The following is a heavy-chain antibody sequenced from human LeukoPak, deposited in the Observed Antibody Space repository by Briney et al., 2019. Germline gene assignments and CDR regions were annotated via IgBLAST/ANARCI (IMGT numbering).Heavy chain of an antibody. CDR1: GFTFSNFW. V-gene: IGHV3-23*01. D-gene: IGHD3-22*01. Sequence: PGGSLRLSCAASGFTFSNFWMSWVRQAPGKGLEWVSAISGSGGSTYYADSVKGRFTISRDNSKNTLYLQMNSLRAEDTAVYYCAKDRDITMIVVVTTANYFDYWGQGTLVTVSS. CDR3: AKDRDITMIVVVTTANYFDY. J-gene: IGHJ4*02. CDR2: ISGSGGST.